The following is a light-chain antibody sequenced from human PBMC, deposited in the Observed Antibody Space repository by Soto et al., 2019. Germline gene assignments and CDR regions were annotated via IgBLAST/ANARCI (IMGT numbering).Light chain of an antibody. CDR1: QSIYKW. V-gene: IGKV1-5*01. CDR2: EAA. Sequence: DIQMTQSPSTLSASIGDTVTISCRASQSIYKWLAWYQQKPQKAPKVLIFEAAGLESGVSSRFRGSGSGTEFTLTISGLQPDDLATYDCHQYNSFPLTFGGGTTVEL. J-gene: IGKJ4*01. CDR3: HQYNSFPLT.